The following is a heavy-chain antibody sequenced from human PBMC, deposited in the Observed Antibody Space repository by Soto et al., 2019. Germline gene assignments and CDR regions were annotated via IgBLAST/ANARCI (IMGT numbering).Heavy chain of an antibody. J-gene: IGHJ5*02. D-gene: IGHD2-15*01. CDR3: ARDAALKWFDP. Sequence: QVQLQESGPRLVKPSQTLSLTCTVSGGSTSSGGYYWSWIRQYPGKGLEWIGFVYYSGSTYYNPSLKSLVIISLDTSKKQFSLKLSSVTAADTAVYYCARDAALKWFDPWGQGTLVTVSS. V-gene: IGHV4-31*01. CDR1: GGSTSSGGYY. CDR2: VYYSGST.